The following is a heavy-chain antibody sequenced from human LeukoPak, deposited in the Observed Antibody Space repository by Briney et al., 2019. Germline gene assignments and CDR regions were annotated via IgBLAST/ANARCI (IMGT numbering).Heavy chain of an antibody. CDR2: ISGSGGST. D-gene: IGHD5-12*01. CDR1: GFTFSSYA. J-gene: IGHJ6*02. CDR3: AKREKPRYSGYDYHSSSYYYYGMDV. Sequence: PGGSLRLSCAASGFTFSSYAMSWVRQAPGKGLEWVSAISGSGGSTYYADSVKGRFTISRDNSKNTLYLQMNSLRAEDTAVYYCAKREKPRYSGYDYHSSSYYYYGMDVWGQGTTVTVSS. V-gene: IGHV3-23*01.